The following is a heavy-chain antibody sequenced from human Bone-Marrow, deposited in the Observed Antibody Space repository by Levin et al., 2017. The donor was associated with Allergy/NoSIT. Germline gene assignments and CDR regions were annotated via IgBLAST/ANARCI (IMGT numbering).Heavy chain of an antibody. CDR2: IYNSGST. CDR3: AKLSGSGWYIFDF. D-gene: IGHD6-19*01. V-gene: IGHV4-4*07. J-gene: IGHJ4*02. CDR1: GDSISSNF. Sequence: SETLSLTCTVSGDSISSNFWSWIRQPAGKGLEWIGHIYNSGSTNYNPSLKSRVTMSLDTSKNQFSLKLTSVTAADSAVYYCAKLSGSGWYIFDFWGQGTLVLVSS.